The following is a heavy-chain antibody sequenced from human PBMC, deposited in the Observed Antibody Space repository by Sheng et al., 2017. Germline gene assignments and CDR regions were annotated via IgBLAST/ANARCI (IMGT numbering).Heavy chain of an antibody. J-gene: IGHJ3*02. V-gene: IGHV1-69*01. CDR2: IIPIFGTA. Sequence: PGQGLEWMGGIIPIFGTANYAQKFQGRVTITADESTSTAYMELSSLRSEDTAVYYCARSRRGGYYESCAFDIWGQG. CDR3: ARSRRGGYYESCAFDI. D-gene: IGHD3-22*01.